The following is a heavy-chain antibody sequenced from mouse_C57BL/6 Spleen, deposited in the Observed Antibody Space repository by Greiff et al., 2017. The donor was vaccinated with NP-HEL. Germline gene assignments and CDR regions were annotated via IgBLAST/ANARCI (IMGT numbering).Heavy chain of an antibody. CDR3: TTGGGWYFDV. CDR1: GFNIKDDY. Sequence: EVQLQQSGAELVRPGASVKLSCTASGFNIKDDYMHWVKQRPEQGLEWIGWIDPENGDTEYASKFQGKATITADTSSNTAYLQLSSLTSEDTAVYYCTTGGGWYFDVWGTGTTVTVSS. J-gene: IGHJ1*03. CDR2: IDPENGDT. V-gene: IGHV14-4*01.